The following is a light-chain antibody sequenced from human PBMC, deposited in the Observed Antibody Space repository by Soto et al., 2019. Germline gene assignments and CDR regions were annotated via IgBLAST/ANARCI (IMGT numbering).Light chain of an antibody. CDR2: EIN. J-gene: IGLJ1*01. CDR3: SSFAGSNNFPYV. Sequence: QSALTQPHSASGSPGQSVTISCTGTSSDVGAYDYVSWYQQHPGKAPKLMIYEINKRPSGVPDRFSGSKFGNTASLTVSGPQAKDEADYYCSSFAGSNNFPYVFGTGTNLTVL. V-gene: IGLV2-8*01. CDR1: SSDVGAYDY.